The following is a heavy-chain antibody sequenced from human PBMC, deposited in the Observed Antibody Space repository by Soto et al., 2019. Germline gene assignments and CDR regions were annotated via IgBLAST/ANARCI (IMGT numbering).Heavy chain of an antibody. CDR1: GGSMSKFY. CDR3: VRGGSKTLRDCFDP. D-gene: IGHD4-17*01. Sequence: SETLSLTCSVSGGSMSKFYWSWIRKTAGKGLEWMGRVYATGTSDYNPSLRSRIAMSVDISKKTFSLRLRSVTAADTGVYYCVRGGSKTLRDCFDPWGQGILVTVSS. J-gene: IGHJ5*02. CDR2: VYATGTS. V-gene: IGHV4-4*07.